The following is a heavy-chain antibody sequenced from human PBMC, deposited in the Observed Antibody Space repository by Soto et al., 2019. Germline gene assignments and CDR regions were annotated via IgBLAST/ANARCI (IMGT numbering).Heavy chain of an antibody. CDR1: GDSSKNYF. J-gene: IGHJ4*02. CDR2: FYHSGTT. V-gene: IGHV4-59*01. Sequence: SETLSLTCTVSGDSSKNYFWSWVRQPPGKGLEWIGHFYHSGTTNYSPALKSRVTISIDQSKNQFSLRLNSVTAADTAVYFCARDPGYCTNGVCPIFDFWGQGIPVTVSS. D-gene: IGHD2-8*01. CDR3: ARDPGYCTNGVCPIFDF.